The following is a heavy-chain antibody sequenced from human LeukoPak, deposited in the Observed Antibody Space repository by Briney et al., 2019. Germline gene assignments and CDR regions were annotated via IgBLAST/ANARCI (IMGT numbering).Heavy chain of an antibody. CDR2: IGGSSGST. J-gene: IGHJ4*02. V-gene: IGHV3-23*01. CDR3: ARDPGVVAFHYLDF. CDR1: GFTFSSHA. Sequence: GGSLRLSCAASGFTFSSHAMAWVSQAPGKRLEWVSAIGGSSGSTYYADSVKGRFTISRDNSKNTVYLQMNYLRADDTAVYYCARDPGVVAFHYLDFWGQGTLLTVSS. D-gene: IGHD3-3*01.